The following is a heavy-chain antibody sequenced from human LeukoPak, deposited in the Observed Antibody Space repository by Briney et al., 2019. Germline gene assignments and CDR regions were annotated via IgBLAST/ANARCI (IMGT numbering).Heavy chain of an antibody. Sequence: GGSLRLSCAASGFTFSSFAMTWVRQAPGKGLEWVSSITGNHGPTYNTDSVKGRFTISRDNSKNTLYLQMNSLRAEDTAVYYCAKLEGRIFDYWGQGTLVTVSS. V-gene: IGHV3-23*01. CDR2: ITGNHGPT. D-gene: IGHD3-3*01. J-gene: IGHJ4*02. CDR1: GFTFSSFA. CDR3: AKLEGRIFDY.